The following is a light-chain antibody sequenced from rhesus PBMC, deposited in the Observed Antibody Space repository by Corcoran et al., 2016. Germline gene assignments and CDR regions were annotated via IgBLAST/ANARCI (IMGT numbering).Light chain of an antibody. V-gene: IGKV1S9*01. CDR3: QQGYSYPLT. J-gene: IGKJ4*01. Sequence: DIQMTQSPSSLSASVGDRVTITCQASQSLSNYLNWYQQKPGKIPKLLIYRASSLQSGIPSRFSGSGSGTDFNLTISSLQPEDFATYYCQQGYSYPLTFGGGTKVELK. CDR1: QSLSNY. CDR2: RAS.